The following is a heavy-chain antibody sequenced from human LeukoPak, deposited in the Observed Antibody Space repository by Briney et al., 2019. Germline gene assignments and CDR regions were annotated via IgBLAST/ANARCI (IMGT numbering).Heavy chain of an antibody. D-gene: IGHD6-6*01. Sequence: GASVKVSCKASGGTFSSYAISWVRQAPGQGLEWMGGIIPIFDTANYAQKFQGRVTITADESTSTAYMELSSLRSEDTAVYYCAREIKYSSSYDYYYYGMDVWGQGTTVTVSS. J-gene: IGHJ6*02. CDR3: AREIKYSSSYDYYYYGMDV. CDR2: IIPIFDTA. CDR1: GGTFSSYA. V-gene: IGHV1-69*01.